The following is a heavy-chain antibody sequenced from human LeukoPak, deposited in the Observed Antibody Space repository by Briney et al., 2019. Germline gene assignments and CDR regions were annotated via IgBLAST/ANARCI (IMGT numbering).Heavy chain of an antibody. CDR3: AKAARGAVAGYY. D-gene: IGHD6-19*01. CDR2: IRYDGSNK. J-gene: IGHJ4*02. Sequence: GGSLRLSCAASGFTFSSYGMHWVRQAPGKGLEWVAFIRYDGSNKYYAASVKGRFTISRDNSKNTLYLQMNSLRAEDTAVYYCAKAARGAVAGYYWGQGTLVTVSS. CDR1: GFTFSSYG. V-gene: IGHV3-30*02.